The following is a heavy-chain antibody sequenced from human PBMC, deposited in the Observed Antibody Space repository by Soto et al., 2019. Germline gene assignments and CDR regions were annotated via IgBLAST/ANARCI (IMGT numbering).Heavy chain of an antibody. CDR1: GFTFSSYA. J-gene: IGHJ4*02. D-gene: IGHD1-26*01. V-gene: IGHV3-30-3*01. CDR2: ISYDGSNK. Sequence: GGSLRLSCAASGFTFSSYAMHWVRQAPGKGLEWVAVISYDGSNKYYADSVKGRFTISRDNSKNTLYLQMNSLRAEDTAVYYCARDRGSYYVSDYWGQGTLVTVSS. CDR3: ARDRGSYYVSDY.